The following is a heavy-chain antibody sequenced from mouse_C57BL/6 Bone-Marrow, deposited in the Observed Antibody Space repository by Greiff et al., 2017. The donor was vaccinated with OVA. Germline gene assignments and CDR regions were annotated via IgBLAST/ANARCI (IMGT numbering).Heavy chain of an antibody. CDR1: GYTFTDYY. V-gene: IGHV1-19*01. CDR3: ARRNYYYGSSHEGYFDV. J-gene: IGHJ1*03. CDR2: INPYNGGT. D-gene: IGHD1-1*01. Sequence: EVQLQQSGPVLVKPGASVKMSCKASGYTFTDYYMNWVKQSHGKSLEWIGVINPYNGGTSYNQKFKGKATLTVDKSSSTAYMELNSLTSEDSAVYYCARRNYYYGSSHEGYFDVWGTGTTVTVSS.